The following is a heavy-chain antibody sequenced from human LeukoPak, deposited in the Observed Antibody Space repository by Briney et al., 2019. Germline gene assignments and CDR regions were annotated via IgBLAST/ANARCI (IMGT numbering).Heavy chain of an antibody. CDR1: GVSISSSAG. V-gene: IGHV4-4*02. D-gene: IGHD3-9*01. CDR3: GKTDIYFNPIDY. J-gene: IGHJ4*02. Sequence: SGTLSLTCAVSGVSISSSAGWIWVRQPPGQGLEWIGELHRDGRTTYNRSLKSRVTMSIDYSKNLFSLKVSSVTAADTAIYYCGKTDIYFNPIDYWGPGSLVTVSS. CDR2: LHRDGRT.